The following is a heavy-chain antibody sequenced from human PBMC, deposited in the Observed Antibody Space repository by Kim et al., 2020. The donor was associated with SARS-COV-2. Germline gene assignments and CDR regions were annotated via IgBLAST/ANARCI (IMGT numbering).Heavy chain of an antibody. Sequence: GGSLRLSCAASGFTFRTYNMNWVRQAPGKGLEWVSCISSGSSYIYYADSVKGRYTISRDNAKNSRYLQLNSLRAEDTAVYYCARAHYGIDCYFDLWGRGTLVTVSS. V-gene: IGHV3-21*01. CDR3: ARAHYGIDCYFDL. CDR1: GFTFRTYN. J-gene: IGHJ2*01. D-gene: IGHD3-9*01. CDR2: ISSGSSYI.